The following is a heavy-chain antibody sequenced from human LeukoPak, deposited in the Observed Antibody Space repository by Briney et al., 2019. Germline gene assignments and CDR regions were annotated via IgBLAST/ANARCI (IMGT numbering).Heavy chain of an antibody. Sequence: ASVKVSCKVSGYTLTELSMHWVRQAPGKGLEWMGGFDPEDGETIYAQKFQGRVTMTEDTSTDTAYMELSSLRSEDTAVYYCATGGDSSGLTLLYFDYWGQGTLVTVSS. J-gene: IGHJ4*02. CDR3: ATGGDSSGLTLLYFDY. CDR2: FDPEDGET. CDR1: GYTLTELS. D-gene: IGHD3-22*01. V-gene: IGHV1-24*01.